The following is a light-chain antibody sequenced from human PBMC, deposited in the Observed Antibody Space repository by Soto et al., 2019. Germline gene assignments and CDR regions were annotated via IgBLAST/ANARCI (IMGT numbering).Light chain of an antibody. CDR2: GAT. V-gene: IGKV3-20*01. Sequence: EIVMTQSPATLSVSPGERATLSCRASQSVNIYLAWYQQKPGQAPRLLIFGATYRATGIPARFSGSGSGTEFNLTISRLEPEDFAVYYCQQYGSSPWTFGQGTKVDTK. CDR1: QSVNIY. CDR3: QQYGSSPWT. J-gene: IGKJ1*01.